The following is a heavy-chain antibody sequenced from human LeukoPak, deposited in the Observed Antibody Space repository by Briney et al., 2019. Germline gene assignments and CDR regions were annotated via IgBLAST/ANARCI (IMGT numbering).Heavy chain of an antibody. CDR2: IYYSGST. CDR1: GGSISIGGYY. J-gene: IGHJ5*02. D-gene: IGHD3-16*01. CDR3: ARSKKVMNWFDP. Sequence: PSETLSLTCTVSGGSISIGGYYWSWIRQHPGKGLEWIGYIYYSGSTYYNPSLKSRVTISVDTSKNQFSLKLSSVTAADTAVYYCARSKKVMNWFDPWGQGTLVTVSS. V-gene: IGHV4-31*03.